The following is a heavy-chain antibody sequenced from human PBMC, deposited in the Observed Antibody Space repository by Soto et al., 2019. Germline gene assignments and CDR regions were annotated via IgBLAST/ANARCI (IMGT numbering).Heavy chain of an antibody. V-gene: IGHV3-7*01. D-gene: IGHD2-8*01. CDR1: GFTFSSYW. CDR3: ARSRNGAVPDSINF. J-gene: IGHJ4*02. CDR2: IKQDGSEK. Sequence: GGSLRLSCAASGFTFSSYWMSWVRQAPGKGLEWVANIKQDGSEKYYVDSVKGRFTISRDNAKNTLYLSMTSLRPDDTAVFYCARSRNGAVPDSINFWGQGTLVTVSS.